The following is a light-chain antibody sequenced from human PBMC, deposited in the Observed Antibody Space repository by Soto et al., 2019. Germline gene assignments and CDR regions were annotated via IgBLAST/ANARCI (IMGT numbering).Light chain of an antibody. V-gene: IGLV2-23*01. CDR3: YSYVGNSAWV. CDR2: EGS. CDR1: SSDVGSYNL. J-gene: IGLJ3*02. Sequence: QSALTQPASVSGSPGQSITISCTGTSSDVGSYNLVSWYQQHPGKAPKLMFYEGSKRPSGVSNRFSGSTSGNTASLTISGLQAEDEADYYCYSYVGNSAWVFGGGTKLTVL.